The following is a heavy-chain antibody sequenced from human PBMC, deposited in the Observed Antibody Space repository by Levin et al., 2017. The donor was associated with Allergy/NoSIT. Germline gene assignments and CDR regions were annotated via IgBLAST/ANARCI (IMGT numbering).Heavy chain of an antibody. CDR3: ARLYVNGYEVFDT. Sequence: SETLSLTCTVSGGSISSYYWSWIRQPPGKGLEWIGYVHYSGSTSYNPSLKSRLIISIDTSNNQFSLKMSSVIAADTAVYYCARLYVNGYEVFDTWGQGTMVTVSS. CDR2: VHYSGST. J-gene: IGHJ3*02. V-gene: IGHV4-59*08. CDR1: GGSISSYY. D-gene: IGHD2-8*01.